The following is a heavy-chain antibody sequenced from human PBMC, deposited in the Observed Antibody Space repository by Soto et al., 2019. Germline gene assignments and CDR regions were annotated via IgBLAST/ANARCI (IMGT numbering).Heavy chain of an antibody. Sequence: SVTLSLTCAVSGVSISSGWDSWSWIQQPPGKGLEWIGYIYHSGSTYYNPSLKSRVTISVDRSKNQFSLKLSSVTAADTAVYYCARAGYYDYVGYDYWGQGTLVTVSS. CDR2: IYHSGST. CDR3: ARAGYYDYVGYDY. D-gene: IGHD3-16*01. V-gene: IGHV4-30-2*01. J-gene: IGHJ4*02. CDR1: GVSISSGWDS.